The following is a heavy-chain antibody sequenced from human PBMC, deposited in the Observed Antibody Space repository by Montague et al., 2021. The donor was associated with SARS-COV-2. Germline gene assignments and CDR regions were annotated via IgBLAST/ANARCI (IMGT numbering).Heavy chain of an antibody. CDR1: GTSFSGYY. CDR3: ARLGDGVVPSPILGVGPYYSYYYMDI. J-gene: IGHJ6*03. D-gene: IGHD3-10*01. V-gene: IGHV4-34*01. CDR2: INHGGST. Sequence: SETLSLTCAVHGTSFSGYYRKWIRQPPGKGLEWIGEINHGGSTKYSPSLKSRLTISADTSKNQFSLKLTSVAAAATAVYYCARLGDGVVPSPILGVGPYYSYYYMDIWGKGTTVTVSS.